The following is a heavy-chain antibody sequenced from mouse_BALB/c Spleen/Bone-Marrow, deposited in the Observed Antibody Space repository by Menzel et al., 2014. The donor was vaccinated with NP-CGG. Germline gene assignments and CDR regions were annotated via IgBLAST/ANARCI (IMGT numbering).Heavy chain of an antibody. J-gene: IGHJ2*01. D-gene: IGHD1-2*01. CDR1: GFGFSSSD. CDR3: ATHYYGCFGY. Sequence: EVKLMESGGGLVKPGGSLKLSCAASGFGFSSSDMSWVRLTPEKRLEWVAYISSSGGSTYYPDTVKGRFTISRDNAKNTLYLQMSSLKSEDTAMYYCATHYYGCFGYWGQGTTLTVSS. V-gene: IGHV5-12-1*01. CDR2: ISSSGGST.